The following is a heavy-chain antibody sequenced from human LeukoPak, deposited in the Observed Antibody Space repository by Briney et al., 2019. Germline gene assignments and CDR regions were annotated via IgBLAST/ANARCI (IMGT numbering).Heavy chain of an antibody. V-gene: IGHV3-30-3*01. CDR1: GFTFSSYA. CDR2: ISYDGSNK. D-gene: IGHD2-15*01. J-gene: IGHJ6*02. Sequence: GGSLRLSCAASGFTFSSYAMHGARQAPGKGLEWVAVISYDGSNKYYADSVKGRFTISRDNSKNTLYLQMNSLRAEDTAVYYCARARNEIVVVVAAALDVWGQGTTVTVSS. CDR3: ARARNEIVVVVAAALDV.